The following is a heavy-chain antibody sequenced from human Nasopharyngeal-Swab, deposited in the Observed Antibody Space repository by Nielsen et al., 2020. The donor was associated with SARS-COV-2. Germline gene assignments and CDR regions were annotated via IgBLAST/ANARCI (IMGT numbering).Heavy chain of an antibody. Sequence: GESLKISCAASGFTFSRDWMQWVRLPSGKGREWGSQIDVDGRRTTYADSVKGRFTISRDNAKKTLYLQMNSLRVEDTAVYYCVRGGLGTGLENWGQGTLVTVSS. CDR3: VRGGLGTGLEN. CDR2: IDVDGRRT. V-gene: IGHV3-74*01. D-gene: IGHD1-14*01. J-gene: IGHJ4*02. CDR1: GFTFSRDW.